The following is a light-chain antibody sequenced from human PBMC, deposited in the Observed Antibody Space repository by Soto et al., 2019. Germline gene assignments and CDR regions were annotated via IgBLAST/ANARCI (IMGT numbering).Light chain of an antibody. CDR3: QQYAASPRT. Sequence: EIVLTQSPGTLSLSPRERATLSCRASQSVTSNSLAWYQHRPGQAPRLLIYGVSNRAPGIPDRLSGSGSGKHFTLTISRLEPEDFAVYYCQQYAASPRTFGQGTQVEVK. J-gene: IGKJ1*01. CDR2: GVS. CDR1: QSVTSNS. V-gene: IGKV3-20*01.